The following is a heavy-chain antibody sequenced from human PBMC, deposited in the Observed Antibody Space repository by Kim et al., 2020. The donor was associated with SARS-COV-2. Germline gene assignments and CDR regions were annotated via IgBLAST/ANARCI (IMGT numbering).Heavy chain of an antibody. V-gene: IGHV1-69*13. Sequence: SVKVSCKASGGTFTSYAVNWVRQAPGQGLEWMGGIIPIFATANYAQKFQGRVTITADESTSTAYMELSSLRSEDTAVYFCARDYGSGNDYNKYYFDYWG. CDR1: GGTFTSYA. CDR2: IIPIFATA. D-gene: IGHD3-10*01. CDR3: ARDYGSGNDYNKYYFDY. J-gene: IGHJ4*01.